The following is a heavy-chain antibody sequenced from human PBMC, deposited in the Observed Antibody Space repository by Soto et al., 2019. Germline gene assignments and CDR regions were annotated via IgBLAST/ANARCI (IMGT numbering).Heavy chain of an antibody. CDR3: AYLTCSGGSCYWFSFAGMDV. J-gene: IGHJ6*02. Sequence: QITLKESGPTLVKPTQTLTLTCTFSGFSLSTSGVGVAWIRQPPGKALEWLALIYWDDDKRYRPSLESRLTITKDTSKNQVVLTMPNMDSGDTATYYCAYLTCSGGSCYWFSFAGMDVWGQGTTVTVSS. V-gene: IGHV2-5*02. CDR2: IYWDDDK. CDR1: GFSLSTSGVG. D-gene: IGHD2-15*01.